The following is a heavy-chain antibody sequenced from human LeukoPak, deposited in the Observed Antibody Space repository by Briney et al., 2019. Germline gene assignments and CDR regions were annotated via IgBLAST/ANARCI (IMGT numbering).Heavy chain of an antibody. Sequence: SQTLSLTCAISGDSVSSNSAAWNWIRQSPSRGLEWLGRTYYRSKWYNDYAVSVKSRITINPDTSKNQFSLQLNSVTPEDTAVYYCARDQGYYDFWSGYRWYYFDYWGQGTLVTVS. CDR1: GDSVSSNSAA. V-gene: IGHV6-1*01. CDR2: TYYRSKWYN. J-gene: IGHJ4*02. CDR3: ARDQGYYDFWSGYRWYYFDY. D-gene: IGHD3-3*01.